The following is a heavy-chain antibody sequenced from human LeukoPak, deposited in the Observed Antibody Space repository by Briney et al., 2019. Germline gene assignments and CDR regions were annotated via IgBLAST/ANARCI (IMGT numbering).Heavy chain of an antibody. CDR3: VRDQFFSFDY. CDR2: ISGSGGST. CDR1: GFTFSSYA. V-gene: IGHV3-23*01. D-gene: IGHD3-3*01. J-gene: IGHJ4*02. Sequence: PGGSLRLSCAASGFTFSSYAMSWVRQAPGKGLEWVSAISGSGGSTYYADSVKGRFTISRDDAKNSLYLQMSSLRDGDTAVYYCVRDQFFSFDYWGQGTLVTVSS.